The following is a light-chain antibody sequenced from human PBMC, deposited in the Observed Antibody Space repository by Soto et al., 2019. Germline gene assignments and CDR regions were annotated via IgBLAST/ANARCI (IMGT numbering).Light chain of an antibody. CDR2: WAS. CDR3: QQYYSPPYT. CDR1: QSVLSSSNNQNQ. V-gene: IGKV4-1*01. J-gene: IGKJ2*01. Sequence: DIVMTQSPDSMAVSLGERATINCKSSQSVLSSSNNQNQLAWYQQKPGQSPKLLIYWASTRESGVPDRFSGRGSGTDFTLTISSLQAEDVAFYYCQQYYSPPYTFGQGTKLEIK.